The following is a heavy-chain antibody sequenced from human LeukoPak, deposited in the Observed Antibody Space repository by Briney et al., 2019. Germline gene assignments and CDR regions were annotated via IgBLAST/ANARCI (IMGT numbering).Heavy chain of an antibody. D-gene: IGHD6-13*01. V-gene: IGHV4-59*01. CDR2: IYYSGST. CDR3: ARVGAAAAFYFQH. Sequence: LETLSLNRNVSGGSISSYFWSWLRQPPGKGLEWIGYIYYSGSTNYSPSLESRVTISVDTSKNQFSLKLSSVTAADTAVYYCARVGAAAAFYFQHWGQGTLVTVSS. J-gene: IGHJ1*01. CDR1: GGSISSYF.